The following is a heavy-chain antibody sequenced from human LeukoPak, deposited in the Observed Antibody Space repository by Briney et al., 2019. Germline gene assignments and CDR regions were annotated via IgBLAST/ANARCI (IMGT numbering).Heavy chain of an antibody. J-gene: IGHJ4*02. Sequence: GGSLRLSCAASGFTFSTYAMNWVRQAPENGLEWVSGIIGNGYNTYYADSVKGRFTISRDNSKNILYLQMNSLRAEDTAVYFCAKDLPDRFRKFDYWGQGTLVTVSS. V-gene: IGHV3-23*01. CDR3: AKDLPDRFRKFDY. CDR2: IIGNGYNT. D-gene: IGHD3-16*01. CDR1: GFTFSTYA.